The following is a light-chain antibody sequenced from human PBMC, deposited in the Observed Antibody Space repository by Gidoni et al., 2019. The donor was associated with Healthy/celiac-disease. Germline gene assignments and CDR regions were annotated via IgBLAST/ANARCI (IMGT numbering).Light chain of an antibody. CDR1: QSVIYSSNNKNY. CDR2: WAS. CDR3: QQYYSTPLT. Sequence: DIVMTQSPDSLSVSLCERATINCKSSQSVIYSSNNKNYLAWYQQKPGQPPKLLIYWASTRESGVPDRFSGSGSGTDFTLTISSLQAEDVAVYYCQQYYSTPLTFGQGTKVEIK. V-gene: IGKV4-1*01. J-gene: IGKJ1*01.